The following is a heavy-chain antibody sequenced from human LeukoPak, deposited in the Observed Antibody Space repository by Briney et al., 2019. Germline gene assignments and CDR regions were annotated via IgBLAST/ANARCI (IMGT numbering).Heavy chain of an antibody. CDR2: ISGSCAHT. J-gene: IGHJ4*02. Sequence: GGSLRLSCAASGFTFSSYAMTWVRQAPGEGVEWVSGISGSCAHTYYAHSVKRRFTISRHNSTNTLYLQMNSLRAEDTAVYYCAKDPVFGAGSGLSYFDYWGQGTLVTVSS. CDR3: AKDPVFGAGSGLSYFDY. D-gene: IGHD5-12*01. V-gene: IGHV3-23*01. CDR1: GFTFSSYA.